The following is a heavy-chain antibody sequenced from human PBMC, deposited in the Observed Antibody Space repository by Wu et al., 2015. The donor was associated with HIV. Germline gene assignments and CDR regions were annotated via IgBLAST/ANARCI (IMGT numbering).Heavy chain of an antibody. J-gene: IGHJ4*02. D-gene: IGHD3-22*01. CDR2: ISAYNGNT. V-gene: IGHV1-18*01. CDR3: ARGHYYDASSSPIY. CDR1: GYTFSNFG. Sequence: QVQLVQFGAEVKKPGSSVKVSCKASGYTFSNFGIHWVRQAPGQGLQWMGWISAYNGNTKYEQKFQGRVTMTTDASTDTAFMELRSLKSADTAVYYCARGHYYDASSSPIYWGQGTLVTVSS.